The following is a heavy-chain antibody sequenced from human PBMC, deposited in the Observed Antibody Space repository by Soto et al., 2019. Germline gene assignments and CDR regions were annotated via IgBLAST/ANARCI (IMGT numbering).Heavy chain of an antibody. D-gene: IGHD3-22*01. V-gene: IGHV1-18*01. J-gene: IGHJ6*02. CDR1: GYTFTTYD. CDR3: AGGRIVVVGSRAYYGMDV. CDR2: ISAYSGDK. Sequence: QVQLVQSGAEVRKPGASVKVSCEASGYTFTTYDISWVRQAPGQGLEWLGWISAYSGDKKYAQKFQGRVTMTTDPATITAYMELRSLRSDDTAIYYCAGGRIVVVGSRAYYGMDVWGQGTTVTVSS.